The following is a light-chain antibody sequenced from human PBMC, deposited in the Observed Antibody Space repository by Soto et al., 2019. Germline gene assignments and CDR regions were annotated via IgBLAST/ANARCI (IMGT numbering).Light chain of an antibody. J-gene: IGKJ3*01. CDR1: QSVSSSY. Sequence: EIVLTQSPGTLSLSPGERATLSCRASQSVSSSYLMWYQQKPGQAPRLLIYGASSRATGIPDRFSGSGSGTDFTLTISRLEPEDFAVYYCQQYGNSPFTFGPGTKADIK. CDR3: QQYGNSPFT. CDR2: GAS. V-gene: IGKV3-20*01.